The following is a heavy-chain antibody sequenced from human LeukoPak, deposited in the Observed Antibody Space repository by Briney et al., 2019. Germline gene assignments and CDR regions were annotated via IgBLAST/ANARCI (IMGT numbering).Heavy chain of an antibody. Sequence: PGRSLRLSCAASGFTFSSYAMHWVRQAPGKGLEWVPVISYDGSNKYYADSVKGRFTISRDNSKNTLYLQMNSLRAEVTAVYYCARDLGWFGEALGAFDIWGQGTMVTVSS. V-gene: IGHV3-30-3*01. CDR1: GFTFSSYA. D-gene: IGHD3-10*01. CDR2: ISYDGSNK. CDR3: ARDLGWFGEALGAFDI. J-gene: IGHJ3*02.